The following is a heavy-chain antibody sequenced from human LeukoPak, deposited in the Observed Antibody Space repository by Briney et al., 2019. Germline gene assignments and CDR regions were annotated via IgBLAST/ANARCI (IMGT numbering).Heavy chain of an antibody. CDR2: IYYSGST. Sequence: SETLSLTCTVSGGSISSSSYYWGWIRQPPGKGLEWIGSIYYSGSTYYNASLKSRVTISVDTSKNQFSLKLSSVTAADTAIYYCARADSSGYSGIDYWGQGTLVTVSS. J-gene: IGHJ4*02. D-gene: IGHD3-22*01. CDR3: ARADSSGYSGIDY. CDR1: GGSISSSSYY. V-gene: IGHV4-39*07.